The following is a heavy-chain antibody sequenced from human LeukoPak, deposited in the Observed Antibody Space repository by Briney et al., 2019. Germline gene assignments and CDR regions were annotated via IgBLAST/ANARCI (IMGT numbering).Heavy chain of an antibody. J-gene: IGHJ5*02. D-gene: IGHD3-10*01. Sequence: GGSLRLSCAASGFTFSSYWISWVRQAPGKGLEWVANIKQDGSEKYYVDSVKGRFTISRDNAKNSLYLQMNSLRAEDTAVYYCARVYYYGSGSYGFDPWGQGTLVTVSS. CDR1: GFTFSSYW. CDR3: ARVYYYGSGSYGFDP. V-gene: IGHV3-7*01. CDR2: IKQDGSEK.